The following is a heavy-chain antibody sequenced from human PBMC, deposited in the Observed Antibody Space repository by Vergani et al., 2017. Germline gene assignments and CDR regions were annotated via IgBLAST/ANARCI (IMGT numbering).Heavy chain of an antibody. CDR3: ARGKRGSRGYYYVAYYYYCMDV. CDR1: GDSVSSNSAA. D-gene: IGHD3-22*01. CDR2: TYYRSKWYN. V-gene: IGHV6-1*01. J-gene: IGHJ6*02. Sequence: QVQLQQSGPGLVKPSQTLSLTCAISGDSVSSNSAAWNWIRQSPSRGLEWLGRTYYRSKWYNDYAVSVKSRITINPDTSKNQFSLQLNSVTPEGAAVYYCARGKRGSRGYYYVAYYYYCMDVWGQGTTVTVSS.